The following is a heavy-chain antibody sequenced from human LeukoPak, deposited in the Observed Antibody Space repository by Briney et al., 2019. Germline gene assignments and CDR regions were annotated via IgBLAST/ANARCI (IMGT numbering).Heavy chain of an antibody. Sequence: GGSLRLSCAATGFTFSNYRMNWVRQAPGKGLEWVSYISDSGTIHYSDSVKGRFTISRDNAENSLYLQMNSLRVEDTAVYYCARESDSCCHYMHVWGKGTTVTVSS. J-gene: IGHJ6*03. D-gene: IGHD2-15*01. CDR1: GFTFSNYR. CDR3: ARESDSCCHYMHV. V-gene: IGHV3-48*01. CDR2: ISDSGTI.